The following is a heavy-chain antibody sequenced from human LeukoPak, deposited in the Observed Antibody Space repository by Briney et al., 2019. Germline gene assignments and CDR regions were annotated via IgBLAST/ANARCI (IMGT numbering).Heavy chain of an antibody. CDR1: GYTFTSYG. Sequence: GASVKVSCKASGYTFTSYGISWVRQAPGQGLEWMGWISTYNGNTNYAQKLHGRVTMTTDTSTSTAYMDLRSLRSDDTAVYYCARDSGTTTVTNYYYYYMDVWGKGTTVTVSS. CDR2: ISTYNGNT. J-gene: IGHJ6*03. D-gene: IGHD4-17*01. V-gene: IGHV1-18*01. CDR3: ARDSGTTTVTNYYYYYMDV.